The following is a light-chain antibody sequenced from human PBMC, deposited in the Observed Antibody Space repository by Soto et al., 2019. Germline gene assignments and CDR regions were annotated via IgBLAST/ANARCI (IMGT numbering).Light chain of an antibody. CDR2: EKN. CDR1: SGSIASNY. Sequence: LTQPHSVSESPGKTVNISCTGSSGSIASNYVQWYQQRPGSAPTTVIYEKNQRPSGVPDRLSGSIDSSSNSASLTISGLKTEDEAAYYCQSYDSNNPWVFGGGTKVTVL. CDR3: QSYDSNNPWV. J-gene: IGLJ3*02. V-gene: IGLV6-57*02.